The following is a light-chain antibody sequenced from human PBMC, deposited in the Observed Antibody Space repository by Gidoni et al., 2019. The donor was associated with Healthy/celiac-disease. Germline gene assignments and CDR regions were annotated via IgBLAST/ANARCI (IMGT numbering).Light chain of an antibody. CDR2: DAS. CDR1: QRVSSY. V-gene: IGKV3-11*01. J-gene: IGKJ5*01. CDR3: QQRSNWPPIT. Sequence: EFVLTQPPATLSLSPGERATLSCSASQRVSSYLAWYHQKPGQAPRLLIYDASNRDTGIPARFSGSGSGTDFTLTISSLEPEDFAVYYCQQRSNWPPITFGQGTRLEIK.